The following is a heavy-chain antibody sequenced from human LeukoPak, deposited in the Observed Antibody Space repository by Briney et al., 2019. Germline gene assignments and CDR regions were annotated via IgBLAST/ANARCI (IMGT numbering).Heavy chain of an antibody. CDR3: ARLQGQWLLHDY. CDR1: GGSFSGYY. D-gene: IGHD6-19*01. V-gene: IGHV4-59*01. J-gene: IGHJ4*02. CDR2: IYYSGNT. Sequence: SETLSLTCAVYGGSFSGYYWSWIRQPPGKGLEWIGYIYYSGNTNYNPSLKSRVTISVDTSRNQFSLKVTSVTAVDTAVYYCARLQGQWLLHDYWGQGTLVTVSS.